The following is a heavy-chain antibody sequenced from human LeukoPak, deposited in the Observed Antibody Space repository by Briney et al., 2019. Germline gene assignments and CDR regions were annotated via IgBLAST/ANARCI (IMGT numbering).Heavy chain of an antibody. Sequence: SETLSLTCAVSGGSISSGGYSWSWIRQPPGKGLEWIGYIYHSGSTYYNPSLKSRVTISVDRSKNQFSLKLSSVTAADTAVYFCAREARVYWYFDLWGRGALVTVSS. CDR1: GGSISSGGYS. V-gene: IGHV4-30-2*01. CDR2: IYHSGST. J-gene: IGHJ2*01. CDR3: AREARVYWYFDL.